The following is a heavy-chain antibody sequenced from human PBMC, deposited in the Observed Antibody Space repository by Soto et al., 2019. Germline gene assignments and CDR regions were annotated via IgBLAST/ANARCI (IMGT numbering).Heavy chain of an antibody. CDR1: GVSVSSGDYY. V-gene: IGHV4-61*08. J-gene: IGHJ3*01. CDR3: ASMNILAGHAFDF. CDR2: VYHTGST. Sequence: WETLSLTCSVSGVSVSSGDYYWSWIRQPPGKGLEWIGYVYHTGSTNYNPSLKGRVTISVDTSKNQFSLQLNSVTAADTALYSCASMNILAGHAFDFWGQGTMVTVSS. D-gene: IGHD3-9*01.